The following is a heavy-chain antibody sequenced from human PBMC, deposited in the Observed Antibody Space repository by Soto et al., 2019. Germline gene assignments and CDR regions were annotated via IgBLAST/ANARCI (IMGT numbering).Heavy chain of an antibody. J-gene: IGHJ3*02. D-gene: IGHD1-1*01. CDR1: GGSVSSGSYY. CDR3: ARVPLERPKNALDI. CDR2: IYYSGST. Sequence: SETLSLTCTVSGGSVSSGSYYWSWIRQPPGKGLEWIGYIYYSGSTNYNPSLKSRVTISVDTSKNQFSLKLSSVTAADTAVYYCARVPLERPKNALDIWGQGTMVTVSS. V-gene: IGHV4-61*01.